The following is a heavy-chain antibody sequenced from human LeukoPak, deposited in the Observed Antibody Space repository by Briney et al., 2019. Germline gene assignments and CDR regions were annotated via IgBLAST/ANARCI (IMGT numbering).Heavy chain of an antibody. Sequence: GGSLRLSCAASGFTFSSYAKSWVGQAPGQGLEWVAAISGSGGSTYYADSVKGRFTISRDNSKHTLYLQMNSLRAEDTAVHYCANLLAYYYGSGSYCFDYWGQGTLVTVSS. D-gene: IGHD3-10*01. CDR1: GFTFSSYA. J-gene: IGHJ4*02. V-gene: IGHV3-23*01. CDR2: ISGSGGST. CDR3: ANLLAYYYGSGSYCFDY.